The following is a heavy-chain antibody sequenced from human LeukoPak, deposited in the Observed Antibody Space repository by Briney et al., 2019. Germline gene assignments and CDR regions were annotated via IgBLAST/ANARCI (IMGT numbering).Heavy chain of an antibody. Sequence: SETLSLTCTVSGGSISSYYWSSIRQPPGKGLEWIGYFYYSGSTSYNPSLKSRVTISVDTSKNQFSLKLTSVTAADTAVYYCARQTGTVTTPFDYWGQGTLVTVSS. D-gene: IGHD4-17*01. V-gene: IGHV4-59*08. CDR1: GGSISSYY. J-gene: IGHJ4*02. CDR2: FYYSGST. CDR3: ARQTGTVTTPFDY.